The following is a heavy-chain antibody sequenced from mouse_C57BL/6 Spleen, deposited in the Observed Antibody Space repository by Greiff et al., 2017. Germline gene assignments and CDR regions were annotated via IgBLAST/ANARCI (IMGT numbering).Heavy chain of an antibody. V-gene: IGHV1-52*01. CDR1: GYTFTSYW. CDR2: IDPSDSET. J-gene: IGHJ1*03. CDR3: ARKAGEGGFDV. Sequence: QVQLQQSGAELVRPGSSVKLSCKASGYTFTSYWMHWVKQRPIQGLEWIGNIDPSDSETHYNQKFKDKATLTVDKYSSTAYMQLSCLTSEDSAVYYCARKAGEGGFDVGGTGTWVTVSS.